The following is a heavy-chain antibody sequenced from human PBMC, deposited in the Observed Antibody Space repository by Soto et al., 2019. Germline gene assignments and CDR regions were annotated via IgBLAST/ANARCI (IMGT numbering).Heavy chain of an antibody. CDR1: GFIFTTYG. CDR3: GRDLQVGVIYFDP. J-gene: IGHJ5*02. D-gene: IGHD1-26*01. V-gene: IGHV3-33*05. Sequence: QVQMVESGGGVVQPGRSLTLSCVTSGFIFTTYGMHWVRQAPGKGLDWVAAIQSDGSKKYYADSVKGRFTISRDDSKNTLYLHMNCLTAEDTADYYCGRDLQVGVIYFDPWGQGTLVTVSS. CDR2: IQSDGSKK.